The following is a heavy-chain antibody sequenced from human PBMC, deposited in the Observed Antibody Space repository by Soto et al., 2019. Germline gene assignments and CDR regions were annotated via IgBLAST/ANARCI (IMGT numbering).Heavy chain of an antibody. D-gene: IGHD5-12*01. Sequence: EVQLVESGGGLVQPGGSLRLSCVASGFTFSSYEMDWVRQAPGKGLEWVAYINGGGSSIYYADSVKGRFTISSDNAKNSLDLQMNSLRAEDTAVYYCAKEKSVMSSGYDAFDIWGQGTMVTVS. CDR3: AKEKSVMSSGYDAFDI. V-gene: IGHV3-48*03. CDR1: GFTFSSYE. CDR2: INGGGSSI. J-gene: IGHJ3*02.